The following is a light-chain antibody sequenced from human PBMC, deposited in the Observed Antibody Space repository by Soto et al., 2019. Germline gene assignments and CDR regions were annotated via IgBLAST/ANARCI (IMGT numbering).Light chain of an antibody. CDR2: VAS. V-gene: IGKV3-20*01. J-gene: IGKJ2*01. CDR3: QQYGISPPYT. CDR1: QSVSSSY. Sequence: EIVLTQSPGTLSLSPGERATLSCRASQSVSSSYLAWYQQKPGQAPRLLIYVASSRATGIPDRFSGSGSGTDFTLTISRLEPEDFAVYYCQQYGISPPYTFGQGTKLEIK.